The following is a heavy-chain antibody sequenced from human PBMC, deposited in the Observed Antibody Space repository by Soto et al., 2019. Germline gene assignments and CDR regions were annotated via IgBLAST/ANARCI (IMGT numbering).Heavy chain of an antibody. CDR3: ARDVRREFYGSGSYYKSGFDP. CDR2: IYYSGST. Sequence: QVQLQESGPGLVKPSQTLSLTCTVSGGSISSGGYYWSWIRQHPGKGLEWIGYIYYSGSTYYNPSLKSRVTISVDTSKNQFSLKLSSVTAADTAVYYCARDVRREFYGSGSYYKSGFDPWGQGTLVTVSS. V-gene: IGHV4-31*03. D-gene: IGHD3-10*01. CDR1: GGSISSGGYY. J-gene: IGHJ5*02.